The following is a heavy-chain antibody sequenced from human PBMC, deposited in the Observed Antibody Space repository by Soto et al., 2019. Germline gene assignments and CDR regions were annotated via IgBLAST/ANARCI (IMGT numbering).Heavy chain of an antibody. V-gene: IGHV1-18*01. D-gene: IGHD3-3*01. Sequence: GPSVKVSCKASGYTFTSYGISWVRQAPGQGLEWMGWNSAYNGNTNYAQKLQGRVTMTTDTSTSTAYMELRSLRSDDTAVYYCARLRFLEWLLYSDYWGQGTLVTVSS. CDR3: ARLRFLEWLLYSDY. CDR1: GYTFTSYG. CDR2: NSAYNGNT. J-gene: IGHJ4*02.